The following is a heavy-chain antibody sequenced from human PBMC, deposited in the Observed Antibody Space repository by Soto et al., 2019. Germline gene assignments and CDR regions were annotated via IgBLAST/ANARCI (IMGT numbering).Heavy chain of an antibody. CDR1: GDSIGTGGYY. Sequence: QVQLQESGPGLVKPSQTLSLTCTVSGDSIGTGGYYWDWIRQHPGKGPEWIGYIHYSGNTYYNPSLKSRLTISLDTSKNQFSLHLSSVTAADTAVYYCATNHDDISGRTPQLFDSWGQGTLVTVSS. J-gene: IGHJ4*02. CDR2: IHYSGNT. CDR3: ATNHDDISGRTPQLFDS. D-gene: IGHD3-22*01. V-gene: IGHV4-31*03.